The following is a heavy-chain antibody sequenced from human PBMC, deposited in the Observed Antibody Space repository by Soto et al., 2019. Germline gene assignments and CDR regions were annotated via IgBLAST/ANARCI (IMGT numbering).Heavy chain of an antibody. J-gene: IGHJ4*02. D-gene: IGHD3-3*01. CDR2: ISGSGGST. CDR3: AKFRKSLQWLLFQAPLDS. Sequence: GGSLRLSCAASGFTFSTYDMTWVRQAPGTGLEWVSGISGSGGSTYYADSVRGRFTISRDNSKNTLSLQMDSLSAEDTAVYYCAKFRKSLQWLLFQAPLDSWGQGILVTVSS. CDR1: GFTFSTYD. V-gene: IGHV3-23*01.